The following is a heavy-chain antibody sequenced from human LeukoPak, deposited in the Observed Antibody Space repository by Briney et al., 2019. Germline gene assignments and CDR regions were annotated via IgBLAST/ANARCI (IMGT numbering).Heavy chain of an antibody. V-gene: IGHV1-69*06. J-gene: IGHJ6*03. CDR1: GGTFSSYA. CDR3: ARGGRVVVVTARDYYYMDV. CDR2: IIPIFGTA. D-gene: IGHD2-21*02. Sequence: SVKVSCKASGGTFSSYAISWVRQAPGQGLEWMGGIIPIFGTANYAQKFQGRVTITADKSTSTAYMELSSLRSEDTAVYYCARGGRVVVVTARDYYYMDVWGKGTTVTVSS.